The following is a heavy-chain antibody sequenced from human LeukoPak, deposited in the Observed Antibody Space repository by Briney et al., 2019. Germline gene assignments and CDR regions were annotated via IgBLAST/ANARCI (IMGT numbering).Heavy chain of an antibody. CDR1: GYTFTSYY. V-gene: IGHV1-46*01. D-gene: IGHD3-22*01. CDR2: INPSGGST. Sequence: ASVKVSCKASGYTFTSYYMHWVRQAPGQGLEWMGIINPSGGSTSYAQKFQGRVTMTEDTSTDTAYMELSSLRSEDTAVYYCATASSSGYFRVDYWGQGTLVTVSS. CDR3: ATASSSGYFRVDY. J-gene: IGHJ4*02.